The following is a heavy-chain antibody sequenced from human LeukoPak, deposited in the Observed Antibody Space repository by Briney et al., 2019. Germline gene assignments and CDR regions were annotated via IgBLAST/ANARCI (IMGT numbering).Heavy chain of an antibody. D-gene: IGHD7-27*01. V-gene: IGHV3-64*01. J-gene: IGHJ4*02. Sequence: SGGSLRLSCADSGFTFSSYAMHWVRQAPGEGLEYVSAISSNGGSTYYANSVKGRFTISRDNSKNTLYLQMGSLRAEDRAVYYCARDANWGSPLYYFDYWGQGTLVTVSS. CDR2: ISSNGGST. CDR1: GFTFSSYA. CDR3: ARDANWGSPLYYFDY.